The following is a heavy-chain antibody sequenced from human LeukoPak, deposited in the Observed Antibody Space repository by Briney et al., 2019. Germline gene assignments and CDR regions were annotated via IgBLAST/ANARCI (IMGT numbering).Heavy chain of an antibody. CDR2: ISSSGSTI. CDR3: ASPGEGYCSGGSCYYFDY. D-gene: IGHD2-15*01. CDR1: GFTFSSYE. V-gene: IGHV3-48*03. J-gene: IGHJ4*02. Sequence: GGSLRLSCAASGFTFSSYEMNWVRQAPGKGLEWGSYISSSGSTIYYADSVKGRFTISRDNAKKSLYLQMNSLRAEDTAVYYCASPGEGYCSGGSCYYFDYWGQGTLVTVSS.